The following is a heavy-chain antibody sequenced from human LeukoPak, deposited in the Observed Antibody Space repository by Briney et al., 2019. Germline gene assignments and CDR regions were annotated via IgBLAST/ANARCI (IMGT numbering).Heavy chain of an antibody. J-gene: IGHJ4*02. CDR1: GYSISSGYY. D-gene: IGHD5-18*01. Sequence: SETLSLTCAVSGYSISSGYYWGWIRQPPGKGLEWIGTIYHNGNTYYNPSLKSRVTISVDTFKIQFSLKLSSVTAADTAVYYCARVRYNYGDSDYWGQGTLVTVSS. CDR3: ARVRYNYGDSDY. V-gene: IGHV4-38-2*01. CDR2: IYHNGNT.